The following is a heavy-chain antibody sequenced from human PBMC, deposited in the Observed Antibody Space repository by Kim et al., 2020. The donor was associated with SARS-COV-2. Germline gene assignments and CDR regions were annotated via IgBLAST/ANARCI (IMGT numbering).Heavy chain of an antibody. V-gene: IGHV3-23*01. Sequence: GGSLRLSCAASGFTFDNYAMSWVRQAPGKGLEWVSSVSGSGDHTQYADSVKGRFTISRDNSRNTLHLQMNNLGADDAALYYCAKSRGDLWSGYVHWFDP. CDR1: GFTFDNYA. CDR2: VSGSGDHT. D-gene: IGHD3-3*01. J-gene: IGHJ5*02. CDR3: AKSRGDLWSGYVHWFDP.